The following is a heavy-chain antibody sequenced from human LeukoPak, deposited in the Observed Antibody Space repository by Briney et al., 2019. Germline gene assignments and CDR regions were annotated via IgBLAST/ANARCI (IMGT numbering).Heavy chain of an antibody. V-gene: IGHV1-8*02. CDR3: AREGERLGELFNY. CDR1: GYTFTGYY. J-gene: IGHJ4*02. Sequence: ASVKVSCKASGYTFTGYYMHWVRQAPGQGLEWMGWMNPNSGNTGYAQKFQGRVTMTRNTSISTAYMELSSLRSEDTAVYYCAREGERLGELFNYWGQGTLVTVSS. D-gene: IGHD3-16*01. CDR2: MNPNSGNT.